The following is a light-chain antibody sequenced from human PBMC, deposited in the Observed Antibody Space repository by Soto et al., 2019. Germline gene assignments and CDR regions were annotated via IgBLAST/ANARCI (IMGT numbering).Light chain of an antibody. V-gene: IGLV2-14*01. CDR1: SSDVGGYNY. CDR3: SSYTSSSAPWV. J-gene: IGLJ3*02. CDR2: EVS. Sequence: QSALTQPASVSGSPGQSITISCTGTSSDVGGYNYVSWYQQHPGKAPKLMIYEVSNRPSGVSNRCSGSMSGNTASLTISGLQAEDEADYYCSSYTSSSAPWVFGGGTQLTVL.